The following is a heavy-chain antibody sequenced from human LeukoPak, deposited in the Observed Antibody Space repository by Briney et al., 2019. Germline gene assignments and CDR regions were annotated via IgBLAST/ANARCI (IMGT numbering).Heavy chain of an antibody. D-gene: IGHD3-3*01. Sequence: SETLSLTCSVSGRSIISSNYYWGWIRQPPGKGLEGIGSIYQSGSGSSYYNPSLKSRVTIFGDTSKNQFFLRLSSETAADTAVYHCASTLRFLPYRRFDYWGQGTLVTVPS. J-gene: IGHJ4*02. CDR3: ASTLRFLPYRRFDY. V-gene: IGHV4-39*01. CDR2: IYQSGSGSS. CDR1: GRSIISSNYY.